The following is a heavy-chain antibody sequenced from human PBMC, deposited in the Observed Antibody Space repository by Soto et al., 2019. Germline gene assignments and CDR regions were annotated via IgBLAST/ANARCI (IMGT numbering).Heavy chain of an antibody. D-gene: IGHD3-3*01. CDR3: TRPGVLDRYFDY. J-gene: IGHJ4*02. CDR1: GFTFGNYA. V-gene: IGHV3-49*03. CDR2: IRSKAYGGAT. Sequence: GGSLRLSCTTSGFTFGNYALSWFRQAPGKGLEWVGFIRSKAYGGATQYAASVKGRFTISSDDSKNMAYLQMNSLASEDTAVYYCTRPGVLDRYFDYWGQGTLVTVSS.